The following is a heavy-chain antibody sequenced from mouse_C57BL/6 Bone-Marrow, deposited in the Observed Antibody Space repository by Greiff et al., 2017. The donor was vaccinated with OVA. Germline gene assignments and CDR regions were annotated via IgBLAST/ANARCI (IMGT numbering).Heavy chain of an antibody. D-gene: IGHD2-3*01. V-gene: IGHV5-17*01. Sequence: DVQLVESGGGLVKPGGSLKLSCAASGFTFSDYGMHWVRQAPEKGLEWVAYISSGSSTIYYAATVKGRFTISRDNAKNTLFLQMTCLRSEEAAMYSCARHGYYVAWFAYWGRGTLVTVSA. CDR2: ISSGSSTI. CDR1: GFTFSDYG. J-gene: IGHJ3*01. CDR3: ARHGYYVAWFAY.